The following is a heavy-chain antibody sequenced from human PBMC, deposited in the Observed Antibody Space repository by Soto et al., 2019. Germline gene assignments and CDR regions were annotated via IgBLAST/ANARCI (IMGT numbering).Heavy chain of an antibody. V-gene: IGHV3-15*01. D-gene: IGHD6-19*01. CDR3: TTDQWLLMLQH. Sequence: GGSLRLSCVVSGFNFNNAWMSWVRQAPGKGLEWVGRTKSKTDGGTTDYAAPVKGRFTISRDDSKNTLYLQMNSLKTEDTAMYYCTTDQWLLMLQHWGQGTLVTVSS. CDR1: GFNFNNAW. J-gene: IGHJ1*01. CDR2: TKSKTDGGTT.